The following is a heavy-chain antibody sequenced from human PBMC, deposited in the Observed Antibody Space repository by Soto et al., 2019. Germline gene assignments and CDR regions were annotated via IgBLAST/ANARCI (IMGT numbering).Heavy chain of an antibody. Sequence: SVKVSCKASGGTFSIYSISWVRQAPGQGLEWMGGIIPIFGTANYAQKFQGRVTITADESTSTAYMELSSLRSEDTAVYYCARDRGLYSSGRLDYWGQGTLVSVSS. V-gene: IGHV1-69*13. J-gene: IGHJ4*02. CDR2: IIPIFGTA. CDR1: GGTFSIYS. D-gene: IGHD6-19*01. CDR3: ARDRGLYSSGRLDY.